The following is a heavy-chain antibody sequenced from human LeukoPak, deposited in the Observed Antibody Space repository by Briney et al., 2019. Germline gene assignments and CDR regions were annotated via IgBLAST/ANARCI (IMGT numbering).Heavy chain of an antibody. CDR1: GGSISSSSYY. CDR3: ARWIVATTSAN. V-gene: IGHV4-39*01. J-gene: IGHJ4*02. Sequence: SETLSLTCTVSGGSISSSSYYWGWIRQPPGKGLEWVATISHSGGTYYNPSLKSRVTISVDTSKNQFSLKVSSVTAADTAVYYCARWIVATTSANWGQGTLVTVSS. CDR2: ISHSGGT. D-gene: IGHD5-12*01.